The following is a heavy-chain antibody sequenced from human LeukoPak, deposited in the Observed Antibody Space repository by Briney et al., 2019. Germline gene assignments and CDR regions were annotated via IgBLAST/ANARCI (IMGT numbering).Heavy chain of an antibody. J-gene: IGHJ2*01. CDR1: GGTFSSYA. CDR2: IIPIFGTA. D-gene: IGHD5-24*01. Sequence: RWASVKVSCKASGGTFSSYAISWVRQAPGQGLEWMGGIIPIFGTANYAQKFQGRVTITADESTSTAYMELSSLRSEDTAVYYCARGLEMALRDFDLWGRGTLVTVSS. CDR3: ARGLEMALRDFDL. V-gene: IGHV1-69*01.